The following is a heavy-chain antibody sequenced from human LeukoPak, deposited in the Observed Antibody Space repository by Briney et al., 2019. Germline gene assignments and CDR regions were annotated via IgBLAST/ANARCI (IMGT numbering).Heavy chain of an antibody. CDR2: IFYSGST. V-gene: IGHV4-59*01. Sequence: PSETLSLTCTISSGSINTYYWSWIRQTPGKGLEWIGYIFYSGSTLYNPSLKSRVTISLDTSKKQLSLEMKFVTTADTAIYYCVKDLGPSRSFDYWGQGTLVTVSS. CDR3: VKDLGPSRSFDY. CDR1: SGSINTYY. J-gene: IGHJ4*02.